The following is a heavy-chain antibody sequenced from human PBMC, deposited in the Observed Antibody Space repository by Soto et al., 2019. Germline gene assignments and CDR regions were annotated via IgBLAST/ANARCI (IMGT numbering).Heavy chain of an antibody. D-gene: IGHD1-20*01. CDR3: VKHNWNNLGWFDP. Sequence: EVQLLESGGGLVQPGESLRLSCAASGFTFSNSAMTWVRQTPGKGLERVSTISGSNGDSTYYADSVKGRFTISRDNSKNTMYLQMNSLRAEDTAVYNCVKHNWNNLGWFDPWGQGTLVTVSS. J-gene: IGHJ5*02. CDR1: GFTFSNSA. CDR2: ISGSNGDST. V-gene: IGHV3-23*01.